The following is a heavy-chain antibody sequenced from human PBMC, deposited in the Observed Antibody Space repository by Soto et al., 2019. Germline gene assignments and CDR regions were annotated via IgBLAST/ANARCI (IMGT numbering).Heavy chain of an antibody. D-gene: IGHD6-19*01. V-gene: IGHV3-33*01. CDR1: GFTFSSYG. Sequence: QVQLVESGGGVVQPGRSLRLSCAASGFTFSSYGMHWVRQAPGKGLEWVAVIWYDGSNKYYADYVKGRFTISRDNSKNTLYLQMNSLRAEDTDVYYCARGEIEDGDINEGDSGWYYYYMDVWGKGTTVTVSS. CDR2: IWYDGSNK. CDR3: ARGEIEDGDINEGDSGWYYYYMDV. J-gene: IGHJ6*03.